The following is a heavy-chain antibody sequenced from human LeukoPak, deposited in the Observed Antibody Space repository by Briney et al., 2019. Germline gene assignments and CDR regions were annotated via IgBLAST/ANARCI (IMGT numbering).Heavy chain of an antibody. CDR3: AKGGGWLYYFDY. CDR2: ITNSGNSK. V-gene: IGHV3-48*01. CDR1: EFTFSSYS. Sequence: GGSLRLSCAASEFTFSSYSMNWVRQAPGKGLEWVSYITNSGNSKSYADSVKGRFTISRDNSKNTLYLQMNSLRAEDTAVYYCAKGGGWLYYFDYWGQGSLVTVSS. J-gene: IGHJ4*02. D-gene: IGHD6-19*01.